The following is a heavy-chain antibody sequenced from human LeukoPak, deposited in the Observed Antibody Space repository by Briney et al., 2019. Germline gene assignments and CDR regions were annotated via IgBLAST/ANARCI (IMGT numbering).Heavy chain of an antibody. D-gene: IGHD2-2*01. Sequence: ASVKVSCTASGYTFTSYAMNWVRQAPGQGLEWMGWINTNTGNPTYAQGFTGRFVFSLDTSVSTAYLQISSLKAEDTAVYYCARDHVKLTSSFHPFDAFDVWGQGTLVTVSS. J-gene: IGHJ3*01. CDR2: INTNTGNP. V-gene: IGHV7-4-1*02. CDR3: ARDHVKLTSSFHPFDAFDV. CDR1: GYTFTSYA.